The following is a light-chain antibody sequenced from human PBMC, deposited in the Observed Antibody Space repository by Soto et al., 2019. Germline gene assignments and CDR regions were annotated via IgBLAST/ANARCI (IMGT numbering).Light chain of an antibody. CDR2: DAS. CDR3: QHRYNWPLT. J-gene: IGKJ4*01. Sequence: EIVLTQSPATLSLSPGERATLSCRASQSVTSRLAWYQQRPGQAPRLLIFDASYRATGVPGRFHGSGSGTDFPHTISSLEPEYFAVYYCQHRYNWPLTFGGGTKVDIK. CDR1: QSVTSR. V-gene: IGKV3-11*01.